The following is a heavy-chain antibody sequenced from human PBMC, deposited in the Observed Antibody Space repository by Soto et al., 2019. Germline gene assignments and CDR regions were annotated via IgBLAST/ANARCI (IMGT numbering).Heavy chain of an antibody. Sequence: QITLKESGPTLVKPTQTLTLTCSFSGFSLAIDRVGVGWIRQPPGKALEWLAVIYWDDSKTYRPSLESRLTVTKDTSKNQVALTMSNMDPVDTATYYCAHAYGGRSLYWGQGTLVTVSS. CDR1: GFSLAIDRVG. D-gene: IGHD1-26*01. CDR3: AHAYGGRSLY. V-gene: IGHV2-5*02. CDR2: IYWDDSK. J-gene: IGHJ4*02.